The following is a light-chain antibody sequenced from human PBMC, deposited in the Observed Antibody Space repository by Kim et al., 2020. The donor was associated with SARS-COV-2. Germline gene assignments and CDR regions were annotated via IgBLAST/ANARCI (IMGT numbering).Light chain of an antibody. CDR1: SSDVGGYNY. CDR2: DVS. J-gene: IGLJ1*01. V-gene: IGLV2-8*01. CDR3: SSYAGTSRYV. Sequence: GQSVTISCTGTSSDVGGYNYVSWYQQHPGKAPKIMIYDVSKRPSGVPDRFSGSKSGNTASLTVSELQAEDEADYYCSSYAGTSRYVFGTGTKVTVL.